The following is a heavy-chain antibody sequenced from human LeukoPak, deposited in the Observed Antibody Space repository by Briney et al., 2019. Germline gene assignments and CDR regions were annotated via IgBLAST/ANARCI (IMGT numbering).Heavy chain of an antibody. Sequence: GGSLRLSCEASGFTFSSYSMNWVRQAPGKGLEWVSSISSSSSYIYYADSVKGRFTISRDNAKNSLYLQMNSLRAEDTAVYYCARETTQIAFDIWGQGTMVTVSS. V-gene: IGHV3-21*01. CDR1: GFTFSSYS. D-gene: IGHD1-7*01. J-gene: IGHJ3*02. CDR3: ARETTQIAFDI. CDR2: ISSSSSYI.